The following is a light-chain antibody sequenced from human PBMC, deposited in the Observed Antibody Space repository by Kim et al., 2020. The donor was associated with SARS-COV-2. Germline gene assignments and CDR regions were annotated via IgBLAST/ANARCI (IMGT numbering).Light chain of an antibody. Sequence: DIVLTQSPLSLPVTPGESALITCRSRWSLLYSNGYNYLDWYLQKPGQSPQVLIFLGANRAFGVPDRFSGSGSGTYFTLQIKRVEAEDAGLYFCAQYLQTPYTFGQGTKLEI. CDR3: AQYLQTPYT. J-gene: IGKJ2*01. CDR1: WSLLYSNGYNY. V-gene: IGKV2-28*01. CDR2: LGA.